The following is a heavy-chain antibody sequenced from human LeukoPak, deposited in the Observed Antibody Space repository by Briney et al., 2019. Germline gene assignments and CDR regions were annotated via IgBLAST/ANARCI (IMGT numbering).Heavy chain of an antibody. Sequence: SETLSLTCTVSGDSIRSYYWSWIRQPAGKGLEWIGRIYTSGNTNYSPSLKSRVTMSVDTSKNQFSLKLSSATAAETAVYYCARGGGFRYSRSSEGAFDIWGQGTMVTVSS. CDR2: IYTSGNT. CDR3: ARGGGFRYSRSSEGAFDI. CDR1: GDSIRSYY. D-gene: IGHD6-6*01. V-gene: IGHV4-4*07. J-gene: IGHJ3*02.